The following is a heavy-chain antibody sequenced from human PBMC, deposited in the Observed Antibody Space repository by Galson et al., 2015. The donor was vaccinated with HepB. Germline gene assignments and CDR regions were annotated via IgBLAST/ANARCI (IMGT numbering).Heavy chain of an antibody. CDR2: ISYDGSNK. J-gene: IGHJ4*02. V-gene: IGHV3-30*04. CDR1: GCTFTSYT. Sequence: SLRLSCAASGCTFTSYTRHWVRQAPGKGLGWVAFISYDGSNKYYADSVKGRFTISRDNSKNTLYLQMNSLRPEDTAVYYCARAVTMVRELDYWGQGTLVTVSS. D-gene: IGHD3-10*01. CDR3: ARAVTMVRELDY.